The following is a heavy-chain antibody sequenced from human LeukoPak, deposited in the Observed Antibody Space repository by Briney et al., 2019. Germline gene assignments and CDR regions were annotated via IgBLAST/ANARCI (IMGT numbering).Heavy chain of an antibody. V-gene: IGHV3-30*18. CDR2: ISYDGSNK. Sequence: WVRQAPGXXXEGVAVISYDGSNKYHADSVKGRFTISRDNSKNTLYLQMNSLRVEDTAVYYCAKGGIPDDPWGQGTLVTVSS. CDR3: AKGGIPDDP. D-gene: IGHD2-21*01. J-gene: IGHJ5*02.